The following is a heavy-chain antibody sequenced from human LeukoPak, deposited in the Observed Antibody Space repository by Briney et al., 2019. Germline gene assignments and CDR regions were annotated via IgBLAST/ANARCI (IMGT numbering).Heavy chain of an antibody. CDR2: INHSGST. CDR3: ARVFGGPVSRRFDP. J-gene: IGHJ5*02. V-gene: IGHV4-34*01. D-gene: IGHD4-23*01. Sequence: SETLSLTCAVYGGSFSGYYWSWIRQPPGKGLEWIGEINHSGSTNYNPSLKSRVTISVDTSKNQFSLKLTSVTAADTAVYYCARVFGGPVSRRFDPWGQGTLVTVSS. CDR1: GGSFSGYY.